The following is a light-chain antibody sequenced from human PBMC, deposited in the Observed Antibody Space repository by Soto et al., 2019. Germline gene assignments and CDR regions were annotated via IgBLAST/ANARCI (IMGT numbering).Light chain of an antibody. J-gene: IGLJ3*02. Sequence: QSALTQPASVSGSPGQSITISCTGTSSDVGNYNLVSWYQQHPGKAPKLIIYEDSKRPSGVSNRFSGSKSGNTASLTISGLQAEDEADYYCCSYAGSITWVFGGGTKVTVL. V-gene: IGLV2-23*01. CDR1: SSDVGNYNL. CDR3: CSYAGSITWV. CDR2: EDS.